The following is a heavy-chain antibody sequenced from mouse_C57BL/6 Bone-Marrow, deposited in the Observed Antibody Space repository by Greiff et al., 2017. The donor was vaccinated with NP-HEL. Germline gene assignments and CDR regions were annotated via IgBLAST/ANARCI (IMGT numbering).Heavy chain of an antibody. CDR1: GFTFSDYG. CDR3: ARFYYDYGGYYAMDY. D-gene: IGHD2-4*01. CDR2: ISNLAFSI. J-gene: IGHJ4*01. V-gene: IGHV5-15*01. Sequence: EVMLVESGGGLVQPGGSLKLSCAASGFTFSDYGMAWVRQAPRKGPEWVAFISNLAFSIYYADTVKGRFTISIENAKNTLYMTMSRLMSEDTAMYYCARFYYDYGGYYAMDYWGQGTSVTVSS.